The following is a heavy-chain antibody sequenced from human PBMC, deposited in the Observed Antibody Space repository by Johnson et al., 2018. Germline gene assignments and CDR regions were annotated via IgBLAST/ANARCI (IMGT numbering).Heavy chain of an antibody. CDR3: AKGEGRPGSPYYRMDV. CDR1: GFTFSTYV. J-gene: IGHJ6*02. D-gene: IGHD5-12*01. Sequence: VQLVESGGGVVQPGRSLRLSCAASGFTFSTYVMHWVRQAPGKGLEWVAVISYDGNNRYYADSVKRRFTISRDNSKNTRYLEINSLRAEDTAVFFCAKGEGRPGSPYYRMDVWGQGITVTVSS. CDR2: ISYDGNNR. V-gene: IGHV3-30*18.